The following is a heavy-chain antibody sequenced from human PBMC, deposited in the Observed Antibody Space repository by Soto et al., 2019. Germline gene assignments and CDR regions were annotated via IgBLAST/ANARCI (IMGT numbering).Heavy chain of an antibody. Sequence: EVQLVESGGGLVQPGGSLRLSCAASGFTFSSYSMNWVRHAPGNGLEWVSYISSSSSTIYYADSVKGRFTISRDNAKNSLYLQMNSLRAEDTAVYYCAREEGLLNWFDPWGQGTLVTVSS. V-gene: IGHV3-48*01. CDR3: AREEGLLNWFDP. J-gene: IGHJ5*02. CDR1: GFTFSSYS. D-gene: IGHD1-26*01. CDR2: ISSSSSTI.